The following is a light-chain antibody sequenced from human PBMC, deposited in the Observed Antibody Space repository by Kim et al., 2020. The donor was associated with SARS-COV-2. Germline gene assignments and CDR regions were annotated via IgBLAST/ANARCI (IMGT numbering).Light chain of an antibody. V-gene: IGLV1-47*01. CDR1: TSNIGRYH. Sequence: PGQRVTISCSRGTSNIGRYHVYWYQHLPGTAPKLLIYANDQRPSGVPDRFSGSKSGTSASLAISGLRSEDEGDYYCATWDDSLNGLFGGGTQLTVL. CDR2: AND. CDR3: ATWDDSLNGL. J-gene: IGLJ3*02.